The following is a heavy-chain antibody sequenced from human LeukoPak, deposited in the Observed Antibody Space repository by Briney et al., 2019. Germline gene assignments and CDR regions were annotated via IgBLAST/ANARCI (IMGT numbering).Heavy chain of an antibody. CDR3: ARTRRITMVRGGILIDP. CDR1: GGSISSGGYY. Sequence: PSETLSLTCTVSGGSISSGGYYWSWIRRHPGKGLEWIGYIYYSGSTYYNPSLKSRVTISVDTSKNQFSLKLSSVAAADTAVYYCARTRRITMVRGGILIDPWGQGTLVTVYS. D-gene: IGHD3-10*01. CDR2: IYYSGST. J-gene: IGHJ5*02. V-gene: IGHV4-31*03.